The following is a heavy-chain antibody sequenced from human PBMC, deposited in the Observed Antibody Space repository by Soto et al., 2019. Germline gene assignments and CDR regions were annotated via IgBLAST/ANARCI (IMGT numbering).Heavy chain of an antibody. CDR3: VRDWSTFWGMDV. CDR2: IYPGDSDT. V-gene: IGHV5-51*01. Sequence: PGESLKISWKGSGYSFTSYWIGWVRQMPGKGLEWMGIIYPGDSDTRYSPSFQGQVTISAAKDSLFLQMNNLRAEDTAVYYCVRDWSTFWGMDVWGQGTTVTVSS. CDR1: GYSFTSYW. J-gene: IGHJ6*02. D-gene: IGHD2-21*01.